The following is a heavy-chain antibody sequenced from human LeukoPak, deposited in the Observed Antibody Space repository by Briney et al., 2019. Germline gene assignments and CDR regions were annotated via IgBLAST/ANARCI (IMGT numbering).Heavy chain of an antibody. J-gene: IGHJ4*02. CDR2: IYYSGST. Sequence: SQTLSLTCTVSGGSISSGGYYWSWTRQHPGKGLEWIGYIYYSGSTYYNPSLKSRVTISVDTSKNQFSLKLSSVTAADTAVYYCARERGSSLYFDYWGQGTLVTVSS. CDR1: GGSISSGGYY. V-gene: IGHV4-31*03. CDR3: ARERGSSLYFDY.